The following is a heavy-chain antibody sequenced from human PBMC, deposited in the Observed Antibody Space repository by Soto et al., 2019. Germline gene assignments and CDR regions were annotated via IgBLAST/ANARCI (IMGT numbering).Heavy chain of an antibody. V-gene: IGHV3-33*01. CDR1: GFTFSSYG. CDR3: ARDEKGGFHP. Sequence: QVQLVESGGGVVQPGRSLRLSCAASGFTFSSYGMHWVRQAPGKGLEWVAVIWYDGSNKYYADSVKGRLTISRDNSKNALYLQMNSPRADKPDVYYRARDEKGGFHPWRQGTLVTVSS. CDR2: IWYDGSNK. D-gene: IGHD1-26*01. J-gene: IGHJ5*02.